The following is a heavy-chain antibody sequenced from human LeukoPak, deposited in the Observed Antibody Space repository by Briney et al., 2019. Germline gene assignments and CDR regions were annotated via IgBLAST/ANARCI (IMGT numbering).Heavy chain of an antibody. CDR2: INSDGSSK. CDR1: GFTFSSYW. CDR3: ARGHSSSWYEWDWFDP. D-gene: IGHD6-13*01. Sequence: GGSLRLSRAASGFTFSSYWMHWVRQAPGEGLVWVSRINSDGSSKSYADSVKGRFTISRDNAKNTLYLQMNSLRAEDTAVYYCARGHSSSWYEWDWFDPWGQVTLVTVSS. V-gene: IGHV3-74*01. J-gene: IGHJ5*02.